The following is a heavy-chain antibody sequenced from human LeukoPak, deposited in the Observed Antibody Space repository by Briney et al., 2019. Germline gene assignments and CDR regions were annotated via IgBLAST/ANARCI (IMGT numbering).Heavy chain of an antibody. CDR1: GFTFDDYA. D-gene: IGHD2-15*01. V-gene: IGHV3-9*01. CDR3: AKSVVVVVAAGTFDY. CDR2: ISWNSGSI. Sequence: GRSLRLSCAASGFTFDDYAMHWVRHAPGKGLEWVSGISWNSGSIGYADSVKGRFTISRDNAKNSLYLQMNSLRAEDTALYYCAKSVVVVVAAGTFDYWGQGTLVTVSS. J-gene: IGHJ4*02.